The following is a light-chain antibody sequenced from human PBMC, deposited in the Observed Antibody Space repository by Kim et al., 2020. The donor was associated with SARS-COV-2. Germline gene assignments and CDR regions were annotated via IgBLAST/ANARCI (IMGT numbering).Light chain of an antibody. J-gene: IGLJ2*01. CDR1: NLGDKY. V-gene: IGLV3-1*01. CDR3: QAWDSTTARVV. Sequence: PGQTASVACSGGNLGDKYALWYQQRPGQSPVMVLYQDNERPSGIPERFSGSNSGNTATLTISGAQALDEADYYCQAWDSTTARVVFGGGTQLTVL. CDR2: QDN.